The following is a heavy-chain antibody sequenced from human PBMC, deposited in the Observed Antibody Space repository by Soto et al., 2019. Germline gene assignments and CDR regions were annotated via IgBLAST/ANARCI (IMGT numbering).Heavy chain of an antibody. D-gene: IGHD6-13*01. V-gene: IGHV3-21*01. Sequence: GSLRISCAASGFTGRSFTMNWVRQAPGKGLEWVSTISSNSAYIYYTDALRGRFTISRDNAKNSLHLQMNSLRAEDTAVYYCTRDASRDSSARGWFDPWGPGTLVTVSS. CDR3: TRDASRDSSARGWFDP. J-gene: IGHJ5*02. CDR2: ISSNSAYI. CDR1: GFTGRSFT.